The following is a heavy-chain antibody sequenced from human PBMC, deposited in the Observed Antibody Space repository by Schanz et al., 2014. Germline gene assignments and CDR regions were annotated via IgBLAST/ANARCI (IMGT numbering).Heavy chain of an antibody. CDR3: AKAADWPVTRFDP. CDR1: GFTFSTFA. J-gene: IGHJ5*02. D-gene: IGHD3-9*01. V-gene: IGHV3-64*04. CDR2: ISNNGDST. Sequence: VQLVESGGDLVQPGGSLRLSCSASGFTFSTFAMHWVRQAPGKGLEYISAISNNGDSTYYADSVKGRFTISRDNSNKTVDLQMNSLRAEDTAVYYCAKAADWPVTRFDPWGQGTLVTVSS.